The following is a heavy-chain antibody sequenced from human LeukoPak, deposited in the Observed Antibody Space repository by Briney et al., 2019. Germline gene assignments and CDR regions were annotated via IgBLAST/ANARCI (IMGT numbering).Heavy chain of an antibody. V-gene: IGHV3-74*03. CDR3: ARGDTYYYHAMDV. Sequence: GGSLRLSCAASGFTFSSYWVHWVRQAPGKGLVGVSRINSDGSTPKYADSVKGRFTISRDNAKNTLYLEMNSLRAEDTAVYYCARGDTYYYHAMDVWGQGTTVTVSS. CDR2: INSDGSTP. CDR1: GFTFSSYW. J-gene: IGHJ6*02. D-gene: IGHD2-21*02.